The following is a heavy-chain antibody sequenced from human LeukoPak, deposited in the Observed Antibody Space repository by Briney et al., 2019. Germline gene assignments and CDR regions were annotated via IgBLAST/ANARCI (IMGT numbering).Heavy chain of an antibody. V-gene: IGHV1-69*13. D-gene: IGHD7-27*01. CDR3: ASVWGPKSKYAFDI. CDR1: GGTFSSYA. Sequence: SVRVSCKASGGTFSSYAISWVRQAPGQGLEWMGGIIPIFGTANYAQKFQGRVTITADESTSTAYMELSSLRSEDTAVYYCASVWGPKSKYAFDIWGQGTMVTVSS. J-gene: IGHJ3*02. CDR2: IIPIFGTA.